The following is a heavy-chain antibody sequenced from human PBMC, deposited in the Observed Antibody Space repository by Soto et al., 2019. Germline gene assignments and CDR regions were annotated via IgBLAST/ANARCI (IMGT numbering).Heavy chain of an antibody. D-gene: IGHD3-10*01. CDR3: ARQLNDPGFGYGMDV. V-gene: IGHV5-51*01. CDR1: GFTFSSYW. Sequence: GESLKISCQGSGFTFSSYWIAWLRHKPGQGLKWMGIIYPDDTETRYNPSIVGQVTISADTATAFMHWSSLKASDSAFYFCARQLNDPGFGYGMDVWGQGTTVTV. J-gene: IGHJ6*02. CDR2: IYPDDTET.